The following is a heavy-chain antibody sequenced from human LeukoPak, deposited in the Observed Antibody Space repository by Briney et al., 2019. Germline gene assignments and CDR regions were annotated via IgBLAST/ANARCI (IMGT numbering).Heavy chain of an antibody. CDR3: ARDFLYRYYDSSGVFDP. CDR2: ISAYNGNT. J-gene: IGHJ5*02. D-gene: IGHD3-22*01. CDR1: GYTFTSYG. V-gene: IGHV1-18*01. Sequence: ASVKVSCKVSGYTFTSYGISWVRQAPGQGLEWMGWISAYNGNTNYAQKLQGRVTMTTDTSTSTAYMELRSLRSDDTAVYYCARDFLYRYYDSSGVFDPWGQGTLVTVSS.